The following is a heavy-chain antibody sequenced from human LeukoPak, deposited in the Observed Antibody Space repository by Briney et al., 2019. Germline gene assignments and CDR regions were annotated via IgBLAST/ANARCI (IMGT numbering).Heavy chain of an antibody. V-gene: IGHV1-18*01. J-gene: IGHJ5*02. CDR3: ARDRRDGYPTPNWFDP. CDR2: ISAYNGNT. D-gene: IGHD5-24*01. CDR1: GYTFTSYG. Sequence: ASVKVSCKASGYTFTSYGINWVRQAPGQGLEWMGWISAYNGNTYYAQKLQGRVTMTTDTSTSTAYMELRSLRSDDTAVYYCARDRRDGYPTPNWFDPWGQGTLVTVSS.